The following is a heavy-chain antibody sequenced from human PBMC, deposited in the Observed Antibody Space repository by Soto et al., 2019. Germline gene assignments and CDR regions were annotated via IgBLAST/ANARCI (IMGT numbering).Heavy chain of an antibody. D-gene: IGHD4-17*01. CDR1: GGSVSSGGYY. CDR3: ARRYGDCFDY. V-gene: IGHV4-61*08. J-gene: IGHJ4*02. Sequence: PSETLSLTCSVSGGSVSSGGYYWSWIRQHPGKDLEWIGYIYYSGSTNYNPSLKSRVTISVDTSKNQFSLKLSSVTAADTAVYYCARRYGDCFDYWGQGTLVTVSS. CDR2: IYYSGST.